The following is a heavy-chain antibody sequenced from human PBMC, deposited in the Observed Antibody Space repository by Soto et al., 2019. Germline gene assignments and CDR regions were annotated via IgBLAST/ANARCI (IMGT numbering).Heavy chain of an antibody. J-gene: IGHJ4*02. D-gene: IGHD3-22*01. Sequence: QVQLVQSGAEVKKPGASVKVSCKASGYTFTSYDINWVRQATGQGLERMGWMNPNSGNTAYAQKFQGRITMTRNTSISTAYMELSSLRSEDTAVSYCAREKVTSGYPDWGQGTLVTVSS. CDR1: GYTFTSYD. CDR3: AREKVTSGYPD. V-gene: IGHV1-8*01. CDR2: MNPNSGNT.